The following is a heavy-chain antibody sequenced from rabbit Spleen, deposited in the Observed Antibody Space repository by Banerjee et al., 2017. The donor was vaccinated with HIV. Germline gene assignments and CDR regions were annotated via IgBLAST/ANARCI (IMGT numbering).Heavy chain of an antibody. V-gene: IGHV1S45*01. Sequence: EQLEESGGGLVKPEGSLTLTCKASGVSFSDKDVMCWVRQAPGKGLECIACIYAASGGSTYYANWAKGRFTISKTSSTTVTLQMTSLTAADTATYFCARDTGTSFSTYGMDLWGPGTLVTVS. D-gene: IGHD7-1*01. CDR2: IYAASGGST. CDR3: ARDTGTSFSTYGMDL. J-gene: IGHJ6*01. CDR1: GVSFSDKDV.